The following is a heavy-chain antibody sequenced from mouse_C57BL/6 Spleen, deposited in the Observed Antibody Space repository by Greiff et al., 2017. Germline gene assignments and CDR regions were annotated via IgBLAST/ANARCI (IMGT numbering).Heavy chain of an antibody. CDR1: GYSITSGYY. D-gene: IGHD2-5*01. CDR3: ARAAYYSNCYFDY. V-gene: IGHV3-6*01. Sequence: VQLKESGPGLVKPSQSLSLTCSVTGYSITSGYYWNWIRQFPGNKLEWMGYISYDGSNNYNPYLKNRISITRDTSKNQFFLKLNSVTTEDTATYYCARAAYYSNCYFDYWGQGTTLTVSS. J-gene: IGHJ2*01. CDR2: ISYDGSN.